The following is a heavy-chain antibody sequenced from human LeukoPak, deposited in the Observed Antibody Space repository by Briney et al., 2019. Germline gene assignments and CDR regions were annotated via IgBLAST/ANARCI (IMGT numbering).Heavy chain of an antibody. V-gene: IGHV4-34*01. Sequence: SETLSLTCAVYGGSFSGYYWSWIRQPPGKGLEWIREINHSGSTNYNPSLKSRVTISVDTSKNQFSLKLSSVTAADTAVYYCAREIIRFSRGWFDYWGQGTLVTVSS. J-gene: IGHJ4*02. CDR2: INHSGST. CDR3: AREIIRFSRGWFDY. CDR1: GGSFSGYY. D-gene: IGHD6-19*01.